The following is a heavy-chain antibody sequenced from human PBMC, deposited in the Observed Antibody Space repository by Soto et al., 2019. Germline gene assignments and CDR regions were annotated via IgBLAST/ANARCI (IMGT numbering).Heavy chain of an antibody. CDR2: IYYSGST. D-gene: IGHD6-19*01. CDR3: ARVSSGWDFDY. J-gene: IGHJ4*02. CDR1: GGSISSSSYY. Sequence: SETLSLTCTVSGGSISSSSYYWSWIRQPPGKGLEWIGYIYYSGSTNYNPSLKSRVTISVDTSKNQFSLKLSSVTAADMAVYYCARVSSGWDFDYWGQGTLVTVSS. V-gene: IGHV4-61*05.